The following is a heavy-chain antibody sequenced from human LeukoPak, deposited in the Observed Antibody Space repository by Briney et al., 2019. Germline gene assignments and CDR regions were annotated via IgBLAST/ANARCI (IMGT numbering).Heavy chain of an antibody. CDR2: VSQDESIE. V-gene: IGHV3-30-3*01. J-gene: IGHJ5*02. CDR1: GFTFSNYF. D-gene: IGHD2-2*01. Sequence: PGGSLRLSCAASGFTFSNYFMHWVRQVPGKGLEWVASVSQDESIELYADSVKGRFTISRDNSKNTLYLQMNSLRAEDTAVYYCARGDQIGVNWFDPWGQGTLVTVSS. CDR3: ARGDQIGVNWFDP.